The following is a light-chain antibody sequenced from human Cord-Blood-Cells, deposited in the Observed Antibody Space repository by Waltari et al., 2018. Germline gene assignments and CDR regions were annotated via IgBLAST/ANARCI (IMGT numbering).Light chain of an antibody. CDR3: LLSFSGTWV. CDR2: DTS. CDR1: TGAVTSGHY. Sequence: QAVVTQEPSLTVSPGGTVTLTCGSSTGAVTSGHYPYWFQQKPGQAPRTLIYDTSNKHSWTPARFSDSLLGGKAALTRSGARPEDEAEYYCLLSFSGTWVFGGWTKRAVL. J-gene: IGLJ3*02. V-gene: IGLV7-46*01.